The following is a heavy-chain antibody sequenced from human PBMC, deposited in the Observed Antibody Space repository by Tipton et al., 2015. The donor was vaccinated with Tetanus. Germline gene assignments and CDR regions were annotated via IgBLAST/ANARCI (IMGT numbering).Heavy chain of an antibody. D-gene: IGHD3-22*01. CDR3: ARDRGDYIYYGMDV. Sequence: QMQLVQSGAEVKKPGASVKVSCKASGYTFTGYYMYWVRQAPGQGLEWVGWIDPNSGGTIYAQNFQGRVTMTRDTSISTVYMELSRLRSDDTAVYYCARDRGDYIYYGMDVWGPGTTVTVSS. CDR1: GYTFTGYY. V-gene: IGHV1-2*02. CDR2: IDPNSGGT. J-gene: IGHJ6*02.